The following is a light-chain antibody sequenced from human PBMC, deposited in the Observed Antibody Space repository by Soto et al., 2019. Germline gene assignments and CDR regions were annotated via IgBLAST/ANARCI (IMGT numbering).Light chain of an antibody. Sequence: SPANLSVSQGERTTLSCRASQSVSRILAWYQQKPGQAPRLLIYGASTRATGIPVRFSGSGSGTEFTLTISSLQSEDFAVYYCQQYDKWPATFGQGTKVDIK. J-gene: IGKJ1*01. V-gene: IGKV3-15*01. CDR2: GAS. CDR3: QQYDKWPAT. CDR1: QSVSRI.